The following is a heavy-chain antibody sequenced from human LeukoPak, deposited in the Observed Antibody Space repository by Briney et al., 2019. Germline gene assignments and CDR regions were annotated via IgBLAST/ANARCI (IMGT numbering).Heavy chain of an antibody. D-gene: IGHD3-16*01. J-gene: IGHJ4*02. V-gene: IGHV3-73*01. CDR1: GVTFSGSA. CDR3: NNGGQEVWGRIFDY. CDR2: IKSKANSYAT. Sequence: PGGSLKLSCAASGVTFSGSAMHWVRQASGKGLEWVGRIKSKANSYATAYAASVKGRFTISRDDSKNTAYLQMNSLKTEDTAVYYCNNGGQEVWGRIFDYWGQGTLVTVSS.